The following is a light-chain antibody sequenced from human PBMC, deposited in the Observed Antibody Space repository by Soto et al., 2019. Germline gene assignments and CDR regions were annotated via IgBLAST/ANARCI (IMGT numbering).Light chain of an antibody. CDR3: SSYTSSSNYV. V-gene: IGLV2-14*01. J-gene: IGLJ1*01. CDR1: SSDVGGYNY. CDR2: EVS. Sequence: QSVLTQPASVSGSPGQSITISCTGTSSDVGGYNYVTWYQQHPGKAPKLMIYEVSNRPSGVSNRFSGSQSGNTASLTISGLQAEGEADYYCSSYTSSSNYVFGTGTKVTVL.